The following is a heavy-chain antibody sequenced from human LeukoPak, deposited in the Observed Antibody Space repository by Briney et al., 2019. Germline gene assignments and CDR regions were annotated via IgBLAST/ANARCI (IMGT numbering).Heavy chain of an antibody. CDR1: GFTFSSYA. Sequence: GGSLRLSCAASGFTFSSYAMTWVRQAPGKGLEWVSAISGSGHNTYYADSVKGRFTISRDNSKNTVYLQMNSLRAEDTALYYCAKWREGTMVYFDYWGQGTLVIVSS. CDR2: ISGSGHNT. CDR3: AKWREGTMVYFDY. D-gene: IGHD3-10*01. V-gene: IGHV3-23*01. J-gene: IGHJ4*02.